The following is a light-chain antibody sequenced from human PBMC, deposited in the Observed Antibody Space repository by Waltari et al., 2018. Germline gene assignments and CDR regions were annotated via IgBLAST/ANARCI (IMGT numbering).Light chain of an antibody. J-gene: IGLJ3*02. Sequence: QTVVTQEPSFSVSPGGTVTLTCGLTSGSVSTNYYPSWYQQTPGQAPRALIYNTNTRSSGVPDRFSVSILGNKSALTITGAQADDESDYYCVLYLGSDTWLFGGGTKLTVL. V-gene: IGLV8-61*01. CDR3: VLYLGSDTWL. CDR1: SGSVSTNYY. CDR2: NTN.